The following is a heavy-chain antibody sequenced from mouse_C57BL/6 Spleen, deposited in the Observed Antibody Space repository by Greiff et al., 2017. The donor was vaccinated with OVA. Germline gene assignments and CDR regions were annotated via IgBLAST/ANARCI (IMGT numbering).Heavy chain of an antibody. J-gene: IGHJ4*01. CDR2: ISSGGSYT. Sequence: DVQLVESGGDLVKPGGSLKLSCAASGFTFSGYGMSWVRQTPDKRLEWVATISSGGSYTYYTDSVQGRFTITRDNAKNTLYLQMSSLKSEDTAMYYCARQGGGDYWGQGTSVTVSS. CDR3: ARQGGGDY. V-gene: IGHV5-6*01. CDR1: GFTFSGYG.